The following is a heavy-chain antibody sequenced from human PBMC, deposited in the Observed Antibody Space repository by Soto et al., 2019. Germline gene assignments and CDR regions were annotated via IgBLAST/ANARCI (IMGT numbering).Heavy chain of an antibody. D-gene: IGHD4-17*01. V-gene: IGHV3-48*01. CDR3: ARLRFQYMSTGNWFDP. Sequence: GGSLRLSCAASGFTFSSYSMNWVRQAPGKGLEWVSYISSIGSTIYYADSVKGRFTISRDNSKNTLYLQMNSLRAEDTAVYYCARLRFQYMSTGNWFDPWGQGTLVTVSS. CDR2: ISSIGSTI. J-gene: IGHJ5*02. CDR1: GFTFSSYS.